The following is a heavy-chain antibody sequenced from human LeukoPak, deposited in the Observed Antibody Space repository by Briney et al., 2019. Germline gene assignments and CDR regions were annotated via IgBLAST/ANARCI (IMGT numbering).Heavy chain of an antibody. CDR2: FRYTGST. J-gene: IGHJ4*02. CDR3: ARHKDSGTYPLDY. V-gene: IGHV4-59*08. Sequence: PSETLSLTCSVYGGSISSYHWSWIRQSPGKGLEYIGCFRYTGSTNYNPSLRSRVTISVDTSKNQDSLKLSSVTAADTAVYYCARHKDSGTYPLDYWGQGTLVTVSS. D-gene: IGHD3-10*01. CDR1: GGSISSYH.